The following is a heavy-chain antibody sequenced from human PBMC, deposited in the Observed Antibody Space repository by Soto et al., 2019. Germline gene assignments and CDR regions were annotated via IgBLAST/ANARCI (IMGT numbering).Heavy chain of an antibody. V-gene: IGHV1-69*08. CDR3: ARDQRGGLLDY. D-gene: IGHD3-16*01. J-gene: IGHJ4*02. CDR1: GGTFSSYT. Sequence: QVQLVQSGAEVKKPGSSVKVSCKASGGTFSSYTISWVRQAPGQGLEWMGRIIPILGIANYAQKFQGRVTITADKSTSTAYMELSSLRSEDTAVYSCARDQRGGLLDYWGQGTLVTVSS. CDR2: IIPILGIA.